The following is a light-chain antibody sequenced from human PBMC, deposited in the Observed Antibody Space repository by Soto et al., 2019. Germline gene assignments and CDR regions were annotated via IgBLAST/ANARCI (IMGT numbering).Light chain of an antibody. CDR1: SSNIGSNS. Sequence: QSVLTQPPSASGTPGQRVTISCSGSSSNIGSNSVNWYRQVPGTAPKILIYSNSQRPSGVPDRFSGSKSGTSASLAISGLQSEDEADYYCGVWDDSVNVRYLFGTGNKLTVL. CDR2: SNS. V-gene: IGLV1-44*01. J-gene: IGLJ1*01. CDR3: GVWDDSVNVRYL.